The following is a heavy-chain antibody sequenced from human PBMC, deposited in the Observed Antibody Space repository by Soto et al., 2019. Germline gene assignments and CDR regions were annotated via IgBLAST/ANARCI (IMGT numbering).Heavy chain of an antibody. CDR1: GDSIGTTHSY. D-gene: IGHD4-17*01. CDR2: IHYSGST. V-gene: IGHV4-39*01. Sequence: SETLSLTCTVSGDSIGTTHSYWAWIRQSPGKGLEWIGNIHYSGSTYYMPSLRSRVTLSVDTSKNQFSLKLSSVTAADTAVYYCARASKAGILRWSPRNWFDPWGQGTLVTVSS. CDR3: ARASKAGILRWSPRNWFDP. J-gene: IGHJ5*02.